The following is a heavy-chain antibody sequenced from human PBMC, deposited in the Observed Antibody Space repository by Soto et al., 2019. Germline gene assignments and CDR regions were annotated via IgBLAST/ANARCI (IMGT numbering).Heavy chain of an antibody. D-gene: IGHD3-10*01. CDR1: GGSFSSHY. CDR3: ARDSIYYGSGTCWFDP. Sequence: SETLSLTCTVSGGSFSSHYWSWLRQPPGKGLEWIGYIHYSGSTDYNPSLKSRVTISVDTSKNQFSLRLRSVTAADTAVYYCARDSIYYGSGTCWFDPWGQGTLVT. J-gene: IGHJ5*02. V-gene: IGHV4-59*11. CDR2: IHYSGST.